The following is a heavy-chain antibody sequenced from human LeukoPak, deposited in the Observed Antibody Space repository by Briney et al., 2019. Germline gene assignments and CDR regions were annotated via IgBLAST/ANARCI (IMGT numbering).Heavy chain of an antibody. V-gene: IGHV3-23*01. CDR3: AKGYCSGGSCYSGLFDY. Sequence: GGSLRLSCAASGFIFSSYAMSWVRQAPGKGLEWVSAISSSGGSTYYADSVKGRFTISRDNSKNTLYLQMNSLRAEDTAVYYCAKGYCSGGSCYSGLFDYWGQGTLVTVSS. D-gene: IGHD2-15*01. J-gene: IGHJ4*02. CDR1: GFIFSSYA. CDR2: ISSSGGST.